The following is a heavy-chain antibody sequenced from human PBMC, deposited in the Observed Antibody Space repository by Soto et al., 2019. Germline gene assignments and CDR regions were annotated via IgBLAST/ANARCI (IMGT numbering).Heavy chain of an antibody. D-gene: IGHD3-22*01. J-gene: IGHJ3*02. Sequence: GESLKISCKGSGYSFTSYWIGWVRQMPGKGLEWMGIIYPGDSDTRYSPSFQGQVTISADKSISTAYLQWSSLKASDTAMYYCARPDYYDSSGYFRVGFAAFDIWGQGTMVTV. CDR1: GYSFTSYW. V-gene: IGHV5-51*01. CDR2: IYPGDSDT. CDR3: ARPDYYDSSGYFRVGFAAFDI.